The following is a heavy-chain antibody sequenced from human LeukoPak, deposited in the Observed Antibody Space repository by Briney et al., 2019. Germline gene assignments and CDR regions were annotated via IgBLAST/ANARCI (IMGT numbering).Heavy chain of an antibody. CDR3: ARTHYYDSSGYYWGAFDI. CDR1: GYTFTSYY. Sequence: GASVKVSCKASGYTFTSYYMHWVRQAPGQGLEWMGIINPSGGSTSYAQKFQGRVTMTRDMSTSTVYMELSSLRSEDTAVYYCARTHYYDSSGYYWGAFDIWGQGTMVTVSS. J-gene: IGHJ3*02. D-gene: IGHD3-22*01. CDR2: INPSGGST. V-gene: IGHV1-46*01.